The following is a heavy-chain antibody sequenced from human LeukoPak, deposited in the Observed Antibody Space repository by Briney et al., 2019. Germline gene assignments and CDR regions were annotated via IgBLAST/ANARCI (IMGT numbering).Heavy chain of an antibody. Sequence: GGSLRLSCAASGFTFSSYWMHWVRQGPGKGLVWVSRINSDGSRTIYADSVKGRFTISRDSAKDTLYLQMNSLGAEDTAVYYCAREVGDYYDSSGSFGYWGQGTLVTVSS. J-gene: IGHJ4*02. CDR1: GFTFSSYW. CDR2: INSDGSRT. D-gene: IGHD3-22*01. CDR3: AREVGDYYDSSGSFGY. V-gene: IGHV3-74*01.